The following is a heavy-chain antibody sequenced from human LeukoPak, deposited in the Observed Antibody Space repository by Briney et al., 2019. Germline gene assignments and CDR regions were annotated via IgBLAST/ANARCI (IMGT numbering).Heavy chain of an antibody. CDR1: GFTFSAYW. D-gene: IGHD6-13*01. V-gene: IGHV3-23*01. CDR2: ISGGPVST. J-gene: IGHJ2*01. CDR3: VRGASSSWYPTGLDWRPKVKWYLDL. Sequence: GGSLRLSCEASGFTFSAYWMNWVRQAPGKGLEWVSSISGGPVSTYTPNSVKGRFTFSRDNSKNTLYLQMNSLKAEDTAVYYCVRGASSSWYPTGLDWRPKVKWYLDLWGRGTLVTVSS.